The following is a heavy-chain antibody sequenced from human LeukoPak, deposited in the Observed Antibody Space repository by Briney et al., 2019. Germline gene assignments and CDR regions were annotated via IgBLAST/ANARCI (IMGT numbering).Heavy chain of an antibody. CDR2: ITPMFGTA. CDR3: VRDGSYYDSSGYYYLY. Sequence: SVKVSCKASGGTFSSYAISWVRQAPGQGLEWMGGITPMFGTANYAQKFQDRVTITADESTSTAYMELSSLRSEDTAVYYCVRDGSYYDSSGYYYLYWGQGTLVTVSS. D-gene: IGHD3-22*01. J-gene: IGHJ4*02. V-gene: IGHV1-69*13. CDR1: GGTFSSYA.